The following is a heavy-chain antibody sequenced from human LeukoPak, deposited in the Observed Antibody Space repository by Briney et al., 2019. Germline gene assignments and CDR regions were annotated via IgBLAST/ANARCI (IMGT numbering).Heavy chain of an antibody. J-gene: IGHJ6*03. V-gene: IGHV3-13*01. CDR3: ARGPPRGKYYYMDV. CDR1: GFTFSSFD. Sequence: TGGSLRLSCAASGFTFSSFDMHWVRQPTGQGLVWVSTIGTASDTYYPGSVEGRFTLSRDNAKNSLYLQMNSLTAGDTAVYYCARGPPRGKYYYMDVWGKGTTVTVSS. D-gene: IGHD1-1*01. CDR2: IGTASDT.